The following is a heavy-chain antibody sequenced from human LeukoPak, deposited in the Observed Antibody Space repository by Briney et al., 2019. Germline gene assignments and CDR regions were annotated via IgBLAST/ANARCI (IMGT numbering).Heavy chain of an antibody. J-gene: IGHJ4*02. CDR3: AREGANTMIVVPYYFDY. Sequence: PGGSLRLSCAASGFTFSSYAMHWVRQAPGKGLEWVAVISYDGSNKYYADSVKGRFTISRDNSKTTLYLQMNSLRAEDTAVYYCAREGANTMIVVPYYFDYWGQGTLVTVSS. CDR1: GFTFSSYA. D-gene: IGHD3-22*01. V-gene: IGHV3-30-3*01. CDR2: ISYDGSNK.